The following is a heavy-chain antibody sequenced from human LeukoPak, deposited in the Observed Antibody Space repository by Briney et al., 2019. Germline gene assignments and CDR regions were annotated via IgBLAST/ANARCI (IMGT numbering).Heavy chain of an antibody. Sequence: GGSLRLSCVGSGFTFSNYYMYWARQAPGKGLVWVSRIKNAGIDTIYADSVEGRFTVSRDNAKNTVYLQMSSLRAEDTAVYYCARGGYGHNMDVWGEGTTVTVSS. CDR1: GFTFSNYY. D-gene: IGHD3-10*01. V-gene: IGHV3-74*01. CDR3: ARGGYGHNMDV. CDR2: IKNAGIDT. J-gene: IGHJ6*03.